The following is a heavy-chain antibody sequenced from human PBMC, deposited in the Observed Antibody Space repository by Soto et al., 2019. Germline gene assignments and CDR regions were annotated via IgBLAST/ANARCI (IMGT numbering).Heavy chain of an antibody. J-gene: IGHJ6*02. V-gene: IGHV1-2*02. CDR1: GYTFTGYY. CDR2: INPNSGGT. D-gene: IGHD5-18*01. CDR3: ARDSNGYPHGYYYYYGMDV. Sequence: GASVKVSCKASGYTFTGYYMHWVRQAPGQGLEWMGWINPNSGGTNYAQKFQGRVTMTRDTSISTAYMELSRLRSDDTAVYYCARDSNGYPHGYYYYYGMDVWGQGTTVTVSS.